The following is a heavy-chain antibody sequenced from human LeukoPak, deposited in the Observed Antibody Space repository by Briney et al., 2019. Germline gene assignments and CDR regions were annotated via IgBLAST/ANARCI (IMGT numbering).Heavy chain of an antibody. D-gene: IGHD5-18*01. CDR2: MNPNSGNT. V-gene: IGHV1-8*03. CDR3: ARGTVGYSYGFSWAYYYYYNYMDV. CDR1: GHTFTSYD. Sequence: ASVKVSCKAFGHTFTSYDINWVRQATGQGLEWMGWMNPNSGNTGYAQKFQGRVTITRNTSISTAYMELSSLRSEDTAVYYCARGTVGYSYGFSWAYYYYYNYMDVWGKGTTVTVSS. J-gene: IGHJ6*03.